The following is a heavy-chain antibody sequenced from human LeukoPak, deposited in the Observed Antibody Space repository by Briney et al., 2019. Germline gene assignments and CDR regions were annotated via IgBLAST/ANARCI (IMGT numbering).Heavy chain of an antibody. V-gene: IGHV4-61*09. CDR1: GGSISSGGYY. CDR3: ARQKCTSASCLTKNAFDI. Sequence: SQTLSLTCTVSGGSISSGGYYWSWIRQPPGKGLEWIGYIYTSGSTNYNPSLESRVTIPVDTSKNQFSLDLSSVTAADTAVYYCARQKCTSASCLTKNAFDIWGQGTMVTVSS. CDR2: IYTSGST. J-gene: IGHJ3*02. D-gene: IGHD2-2*01.